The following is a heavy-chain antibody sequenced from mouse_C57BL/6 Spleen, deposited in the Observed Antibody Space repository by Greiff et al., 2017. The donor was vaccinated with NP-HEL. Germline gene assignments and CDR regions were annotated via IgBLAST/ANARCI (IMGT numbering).Heavy chain of an antibody. CDR2: INPNNGGT. CDR1: GYTFTDYN. D-gene: IGHD2-3*01. CDR3: ASDGYYGYYAMDY. Sequence: EVQRVESGPELVKPGASVKMSCKASGYTFTDYNMHWVKQSHGKSLEWIGYINPNNGGTSYNQKFKGKATLTVNKSSSTAYMELRSLTSEDSAVYYCASDGYYGYYAMDYWGQGTSVTVSS. V-gene: IGHV1-22*01. J-gene: IGHJ4*01.